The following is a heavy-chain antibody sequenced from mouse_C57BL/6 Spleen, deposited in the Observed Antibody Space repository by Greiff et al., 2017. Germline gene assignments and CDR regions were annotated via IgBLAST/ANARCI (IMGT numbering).Heavy chain of an antibody. D-gene: IGHD1-1*01. CDR2: INYDGSST. Sequence: EVKLVESEGGLVQPGSSMKLSCTASGFTFSDYYMAWVRQVPEKGLEWVANINYDGSSTYYLDSLKSRFIISRDNAKNILYLQMSSLKSEDTATYYCARFITTVVAPYFDYWGQGTTLTVSS. V-gene: IGHV5-16*01. CDR3: ARFITTVVAPYFDY. CDR1: GFTFSDYY. J-gene: IGHJ2*01.